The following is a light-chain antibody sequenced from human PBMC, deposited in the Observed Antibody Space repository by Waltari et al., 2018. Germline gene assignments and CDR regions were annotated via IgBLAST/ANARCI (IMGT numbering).Light chain of an antibody. CDR1: QRLSGSY. J-gene: IGKJ1*01. CDR2: GAS. V-gene: IGKV3-20*01. Sequence: EIVLTQSPGTLSLSPGERATLSCRASQRLSGSYLAWYQQKPGQAPRLLIYGASSRATGIPDRFSGSGYGTDFTLTISRLEPEDFAVYYCQQYSSLHQTFGQGTKVEIK. CDR3: QQYSSLHQT.